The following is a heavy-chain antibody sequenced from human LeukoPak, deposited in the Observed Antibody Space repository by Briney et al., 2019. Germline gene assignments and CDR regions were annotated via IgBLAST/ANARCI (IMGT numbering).Heavy chain of an antibody. D-gene: IGHD2-15*01. CDR1: GFSLSTSGVG. Sequence: LVTPTQTLTLTFTFSGFSLSTSGVGVGWIRQPPGKGLEWIGSIYYSGSTWYNPSLERRVSISVDTSKNQFSLKVTSVTAADTAVYFCARHEANCSGGRCYSAWYFDLWGRGTLVTVSS. CDR2: IYYSGST. J-gene: IGHJ2*01. V-gene: IGHV4-39*01. CDR3: ARHEANCSGGRCYSAWYFDL.